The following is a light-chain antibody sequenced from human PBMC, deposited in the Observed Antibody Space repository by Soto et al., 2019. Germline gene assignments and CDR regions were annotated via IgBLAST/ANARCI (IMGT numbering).Light chain of an antibody. Sequence: EVVLTQAPDTLPLSPGETATLSCRASQSVDRYVARDQQKLGQAPRLRIYDAYTRATGVGARFTGSGSATDFSLTIPSLEPEDFAVYYCQQRGKWPSTFGPGTKVEMK. CDR3: QQRGKWPST. J-gene: IGKJ2*02. V-gene: IGKV3-11*01. CDR2: DAY. CDR1: QSVDRY.